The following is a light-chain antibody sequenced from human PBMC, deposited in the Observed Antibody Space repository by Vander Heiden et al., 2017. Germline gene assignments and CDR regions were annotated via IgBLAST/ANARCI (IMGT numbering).Light chain of an antibody. CDR1: QSISSW. J-gene: IGKJ1*01. CDR3: QQYNSIPWT. CDR2: KAS. Sequence: DIQMTQSPSTLSASVGDRVTITCRASQSISSWLAWYQQKPGKAPKLLIYKASSLESGVPSRFSGSGSGTEFTLTISSLQPDDFATYYGQQYNSIPWTFGQGTKVEIK. V-gene: IGKV1-5*03.